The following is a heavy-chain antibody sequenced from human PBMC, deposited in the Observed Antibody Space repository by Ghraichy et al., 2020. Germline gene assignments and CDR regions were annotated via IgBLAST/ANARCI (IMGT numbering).Heavy chain of an antibody. Sequence: GESLNISCAASGFTFSSYGMHWVRQAPGKGLEWVAVIWYDGSNKYYADSVKGRFTIFRDNSKNTLYLQMNSLRAEDTAVYYCARGAYYDIEGYFDLWGRGTLVTVSS. V-gene: IGHV3-33*01. D-gene: IGHD3-22*01. CDR1: GFTFSSYG. CDR3: ARGAYYDIEGYFDL. J-gene: IGHJ2*01. CDR2: IWYDGSNK.